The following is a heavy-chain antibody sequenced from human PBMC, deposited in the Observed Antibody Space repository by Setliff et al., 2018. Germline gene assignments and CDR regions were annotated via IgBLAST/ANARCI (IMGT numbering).Heavy chain of an antibody. CDR2: IHAGSSNT. Sequence: ASVKVSCKSSGFTFTDYGITWVRQVPGQTLEWMGWIHAGSSNTLYSQRLHDRISITRDTSATTVYMELSSLRSDDTALYYCARMSTLGPHYDFWGQGTLVTVSS. J-gene: IGHJ4*02. V-gene: IGHV1-3*01. D-gene: IGHD3-3*02. CDR1: GFTFTDYG. CDR3: ARMSTLGPHYDF.